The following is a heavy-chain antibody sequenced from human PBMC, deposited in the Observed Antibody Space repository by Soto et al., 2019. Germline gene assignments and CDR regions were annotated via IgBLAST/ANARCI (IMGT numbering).Heavy chain of an antibody. Sequence: SETLSLTCSVSDDSINSDKYYWGWIRQPPGKGLEWIGNIYYSGSTYYNPSLKSRVTISVDRSKNQFSLKLSSVTAADTAVYYCARENIVVVVAAQGDAFDIWGQGTMVTVSS. D-gene: IGHD2-15*01. J-gene: IGHJ3*02. V-gene: IGHV4-31*03. CDR2: IYYSGST. CDR3: ARENIVVVVAAQGDAFDI. CDR1: DDSINSDKYY.